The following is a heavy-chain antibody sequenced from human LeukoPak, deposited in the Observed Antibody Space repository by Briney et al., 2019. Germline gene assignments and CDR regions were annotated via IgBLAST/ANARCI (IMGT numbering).Heavy chain of an antibody. CDR2: INPSGGST. J-gene: IGHJ4*02. CDR1: GYTFTSYY. CDR3: ARAPKPYCSGGSCYPFDY. V-gene: IGHV1-46*01. D-gene: IGHD2-15*01. Sequence: ASVKVSCKASGYTFTSYYMHWVRQAPGQGLEWMGIINPSGGSTSYAQKFQGRVTMTRDTSTSTVYMELSRLRSEDTAVYYCARAPKPYCSGGSCYPFDYWGQGTLVTVSS.